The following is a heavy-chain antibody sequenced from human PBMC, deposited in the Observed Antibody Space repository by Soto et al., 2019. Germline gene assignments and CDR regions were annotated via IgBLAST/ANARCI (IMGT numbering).Heavy chain of an antibody. D-gene: IGHD3-22*01. Sequence: SVKVSCKASGGTFSSYAISWVRQAPGQGLEWMGGIIPIFGTANYAQKFQGRVTITADESTSTAYMELSSLRSEDTAVYYCARDRPGYYDSSDSDYWGQGTLVTVSS. CDR3: ARDRPGYYDSSDSDY. CDR2: IIPIFGTA. J-gene: IGHJ4*02. CDR1: GGTFSSYA. V-gene: IGHV1-69*13.